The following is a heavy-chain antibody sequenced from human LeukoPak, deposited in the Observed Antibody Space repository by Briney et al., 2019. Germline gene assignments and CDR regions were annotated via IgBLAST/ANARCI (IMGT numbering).Heavy chain of an antibody. CDR1: GFTFSDHY. V-gene: IGHV3-33*08. J-gene: IGHJ4*02. D-gene: IGHD4-17*01. Sequence: PGGSLRLSCAGSGFTFSDHYIDWVRQAPGKGLEWVAVIWYDGSNKYYADSVKGRFTISRDNSKNTLYLQMNSLRAEDTAVYYCARDTTTGIDYWGQGTLVTVFS. CDR2: IWYDGSNK. CDR3: ARDTTTGIDY.